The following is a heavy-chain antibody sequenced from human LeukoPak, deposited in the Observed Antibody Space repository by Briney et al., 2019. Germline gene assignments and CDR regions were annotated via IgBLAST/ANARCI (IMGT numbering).Heavy chain of an antibody. J-gene: IGHJ5*02. CDR3: ARDYDSSGYYSGWFDP. CDR2: ISAYNGNT. D-gene: IGHD3-22*01. V-gene: IGHV1-18*01. CDR1: GYTFTSYG. Sequence: ASVKVSCKASGYTFTSYGISWVRQAPGQGLEWMGWISAYNGNTNYAQKLQGRVTMTTDTSTSTAYMELRSLRSDDTAVYYCARDYDSSGYYSGWFDPWGQGTLVTVSS.